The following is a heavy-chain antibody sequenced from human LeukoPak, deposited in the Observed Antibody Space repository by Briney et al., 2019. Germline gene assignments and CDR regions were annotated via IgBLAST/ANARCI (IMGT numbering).Heavy chain of an antibody. CDR3: TRGGSDWFYNYFDP. V-gene: IGHV1-2*02. CDR2: IKPSSADA. J-gene: IGHJ5*02. Sequence: GASVTVSCKTSGYTFTGYYMFWVRQAPGQGLECMGWIKPSSADAKSAQKFQDRVTMTRDPSISTFYLEVTGLTSDDTAVYYCTRGGSDWFYNYFDPGGQGTLVTVSS. CDR1: GYTFTGYY. D-gene: IGHD6-19*01.